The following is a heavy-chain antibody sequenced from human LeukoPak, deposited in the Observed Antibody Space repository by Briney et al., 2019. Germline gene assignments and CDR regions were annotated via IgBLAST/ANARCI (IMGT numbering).Heavy chain of an antibody. J-gene: IGHJ5*02. V-gene: IGHV4-61*01. CDR1: GGSVSSGSYY. D-gene: IGHD3-3*01. CDR3: AGDWAAGFWSGYSFDP. CDR2: IYYSGST. Sequence: SETLSLTCTVSGGSVSSGSYYWSWIRQPPGKGLEWIGYIYYSGSTNYNPSLKSRVTISVDTSKNQFSLKLSSVTAADTAVYYCAGDWAAGFWSGYSFDPWGQGTLVTVSS.